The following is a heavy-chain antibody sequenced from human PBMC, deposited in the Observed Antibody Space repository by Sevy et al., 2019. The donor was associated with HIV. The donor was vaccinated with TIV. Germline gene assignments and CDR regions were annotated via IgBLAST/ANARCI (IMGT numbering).Heavy chain of an antibody. CDR1: GFTFSSNW. CDR3: ARAQQITMLVVIGGLYFDF. J-gene: IGHJ4*02. Sequence: GGSLRLSCATSGFTFSSNWMTWVRQAPGKGLEWVANVKQDMSEKYYADSVKGRFTISRDNAKNSLYLEMNSLRAEDTAVYYCARAQQITMLVVIGGLYFDFWGQGTPVTVSS. CDR2: VKQDMSEK. V-gene: IGHV3-7*01. D-gene: IGHD3-22*01.